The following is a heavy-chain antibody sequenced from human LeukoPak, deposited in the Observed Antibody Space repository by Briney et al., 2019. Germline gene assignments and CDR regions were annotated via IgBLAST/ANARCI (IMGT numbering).Heavy chain of an antibody. D-gene: IGHD4-23*01. CDR2: IYHSGST. V-gene: IGHV4-38-2*02. CDR3: ATLTGGDDAFDI. Sequence: PSETLSLTCTVSGYSISSGYYWGWIRQPPGKGLEWIGSIYHSGSTYYNPSLKSRVTISVDTSRNQFSLKLSSVTAADTAVYYCATLTGGDDAFDIWGQGTMVTVSS. J-gene: IGHJ3*02. CDR1: GYSISSGYY.